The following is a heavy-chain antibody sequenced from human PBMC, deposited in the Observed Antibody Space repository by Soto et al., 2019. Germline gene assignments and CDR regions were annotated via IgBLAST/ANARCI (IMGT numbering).Heavy chain of an antibody. CDR3: ARDDGLSSTNVKAFDI. Sequence: PGGSLRLSCSASGFTCSRYYMNWFRQAPGKGLEWVSSISTTSTYTHYADSLKGRFTISRDNAKKLLYLQMDSLRAEDTAVYYCARDDGLSSTNVKAFDIWGQGTKVTVSS. CDR2: ISTTSTYT. CDR1: GFTCSRYY. J-gene: IGHJ3*02. V-gene: IGHV3-21*01. D-gene: IGHD2-2*01.